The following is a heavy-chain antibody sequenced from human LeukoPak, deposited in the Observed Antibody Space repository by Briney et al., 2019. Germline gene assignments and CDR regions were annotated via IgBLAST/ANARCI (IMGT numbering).Heavy chain of an antibody. V-gene: IGHV3-74*01. J-gene: IGHJ4*02. CDR1: GFTVSSNY. CDR2: INSDGSST. D-gene: IGHD3-22*01. Sequence: PGGSLRLSCAASGFTVSSNYMSWVRQAPGKGLVWVSRINSDGSSTSYADFVKGRFTISRDNAKNTLYLQMNSLRAEDTAVYYCARGYHDFDYWGQGTLVTVSS. CDR3: ARGYHDFDY.